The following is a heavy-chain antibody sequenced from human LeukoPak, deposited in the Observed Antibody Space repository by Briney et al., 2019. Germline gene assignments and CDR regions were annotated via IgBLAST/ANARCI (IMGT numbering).Heavy chain of an antibody. J-gene: IGHJ5*02. CDR3: ARGSRITIFGVARDWFDP. CDR1: GGSISSYY. D-gene: IGHD3-3*01. CDR2: IYTSGST. V-gene: IGHV4-4*07. Sequence: PSETLSLTCTVSGGSISSYYWSWIRQPAGKGLEWIGRIYTSGSTNYNPSLKSRATMSVDTSKNQFSLKLSSVTAADTAVYYCARGSRITIFGVARDWFDPWGQGTLVTVSS.